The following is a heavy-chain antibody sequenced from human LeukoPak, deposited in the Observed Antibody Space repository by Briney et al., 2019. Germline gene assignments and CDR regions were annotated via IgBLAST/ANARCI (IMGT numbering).Heavy chain of an antibody. J-gene: IGHJ4*02. CDR3: ARTTPREISFFDY. CDR2: ISSSSSSI. V-gene: IGHV3-21*01. Sequence: PGGSLRLSCAAPGFTFSSYSMNWVRQAPGKGLEWVSSISSSSSSIYYADSVKGRFTISRDKVKNSLYLQMNSLRAEDTAAYYCARTTPREISFFDYWGQGTLVTVSS. D-gene: IGHD3-16*01. CDR1: GFTFSSYS.